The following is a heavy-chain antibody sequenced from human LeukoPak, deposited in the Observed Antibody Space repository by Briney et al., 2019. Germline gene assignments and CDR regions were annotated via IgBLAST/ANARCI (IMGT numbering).Heavy chain of an antibody. Sequence: KTSETLSLTCTVSGGSISSSSYYWGWIRQPPGKGLEWIGSIYYSGSTYYNPSLKSRVTISVDTSKNSLYLQMNSLRAEDTAVYYCARVPGRDNWFDPWGQGTLVTVSS. J-gene: IGHJ5*02. CDR2: IYYSGST. V-gene: IGHV4-39*07. CDR3: ARVPGRDNWFDP. D-gene: IGHD3-10*01. CDR1: GGSISSSSYY.